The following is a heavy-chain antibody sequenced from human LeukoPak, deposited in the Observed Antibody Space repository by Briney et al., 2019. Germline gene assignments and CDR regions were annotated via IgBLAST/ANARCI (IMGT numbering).Heavy chain of an antibody. CDR1: GGSISSRSYY. CDR3: ARSGPNCSGGSCYSEDWFDP. D-gene: IGHD2-15*01. J-gene: IGHJ5*02. CDR2: IYYSGST. Sequence: SSETLSLTCTVSGGSISSRSYYWAWIRQPPGKGLEWIGSIYYSGSTYYNPSLKSRVTISVDTSKNQWSLKLNSVTAADTAVYYCARSGPNCSGGSCYSEDWFDPWGQGTLVTVSS. V-gene: IGHV4-39*07.